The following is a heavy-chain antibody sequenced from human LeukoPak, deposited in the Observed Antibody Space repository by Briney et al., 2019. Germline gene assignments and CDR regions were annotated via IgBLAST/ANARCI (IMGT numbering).Heavy chain of an antibody. CDR1: GFTFSSYA. CDR2: ISGSGGST. J-gene: IGHJ6*03. CDR3: AKSSRGYYYYYMDV. D-gene: IGHD3-10*01. Sequence: PGGSLRPSCAASGFTFSSYAMSWVRQAPGKGLEWVSAISGSGGSTYYADSVKGRFTISRDNSKNTLYLQMNSLRAEDTAVYSCAKSSRGYYYYYMDVWGKGTTVTVSS. V-gene: IGHV3-23*01.